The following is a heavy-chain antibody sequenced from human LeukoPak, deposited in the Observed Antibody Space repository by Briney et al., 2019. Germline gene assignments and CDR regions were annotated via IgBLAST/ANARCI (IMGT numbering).Heavy chain of an antibody. Sequence: GGSLRLSCAASGFTFSCYETNWVRQAPGKGLEWVSYISSSGSTIYYADSVKGRFTISRDNAKNSLYLQMNSLRAEDTAVYYCARDLAAAPPIDYWGQGTLVTVSS. V-gene: IGHV3-48*03. D-gene: IGHD6-13*01. CDR2: ISSSGSTI. J-gene: IGHJ4*02. CDR3: ARDLAAAPPIDY. CDR1: GFTFSCYE.